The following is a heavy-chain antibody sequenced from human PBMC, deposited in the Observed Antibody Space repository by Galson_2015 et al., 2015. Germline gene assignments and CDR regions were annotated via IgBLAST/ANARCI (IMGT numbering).Heavy chain of an antibody. Sequence: SLRLSCAASGFTFSNYAMHWVRQAPGTGLEWVAVISYDGSKEYYADSVKGRFTISRDNSKSTLYLQMNSLTAEDTVVYYCARGATVTIFGTALDFWGRGTLVTVSS. CDR2: ISYDGSKE. CDR1: GFTFSNYA. CDR3: ARGATVTIFGTALDF. J-gene: IGHJ4*02. V-gene: IGHV3-30*01. D-gene: IGHD3-3*01.